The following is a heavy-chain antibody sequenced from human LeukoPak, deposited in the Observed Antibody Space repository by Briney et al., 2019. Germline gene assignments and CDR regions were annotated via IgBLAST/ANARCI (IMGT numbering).Heavy chain of an antibody. D-gene: IGHD3-10*01. CDR2: ISSSSSTI. CDR3: ARGMYYYGSGSYPYYYYYYGMDV. V-gene: IGHV3-48*01. J-gene: IGHJ6*02. Sequence: PGGSLRLSCAASGFTFSSYSMNWVRQAPGKGLEWVSYISSSSSTIYYADSVKGRFTISRDNAKNSLYLQMNSLRAEDTAVYYCARGMYYYGSGSYPYYYYYYGMDVWGQGTTVTVSS. CDR1: GFTFSSYS.